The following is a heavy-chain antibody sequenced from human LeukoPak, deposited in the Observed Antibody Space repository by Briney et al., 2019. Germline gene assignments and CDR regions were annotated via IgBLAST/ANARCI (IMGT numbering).Heavy chain of an antibody. D-gene: IGHD3-16*01. CDR3: ARLGEKADFDY. V-gene: IGHV3-7*01. J-gene: IGHJ4*02. CDR2: IKQDGSES. CDR1: GFTFSSYW. Sequence: GGSLRLSCAASGFTFSSYWMSWVRQAPGKGLEWVANIKQDGSESYYVDSVKGRFTFSRDNAKNSLYLQVNSLRAENTAVYYCARLGEKADFDYWGQGTLVTVSS.